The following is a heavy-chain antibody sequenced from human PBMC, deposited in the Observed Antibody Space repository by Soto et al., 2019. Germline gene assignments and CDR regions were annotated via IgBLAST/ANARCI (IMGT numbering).Heavy chain of an antibody. CDR1: GGSISSGGYS. J-gene: IGHJ4*02. Sequence: SETLSLTCAVSGGSISSGGYSWSWIRQPPGKGLEWIGYIYHSGSTYYNPSLKSRVTISVDRSKNQFSLKLSSVTAADTAVYYCASHHAHFYYSSGYYSPKKYFDYWGQGTPVTVS. V-gene: IGHV4-30-2*01. CDR2: IYHSGST. D-gene: IGHD3-22*01. CDR3: ASHHAHFYYSSGYYSPKKYFDY.